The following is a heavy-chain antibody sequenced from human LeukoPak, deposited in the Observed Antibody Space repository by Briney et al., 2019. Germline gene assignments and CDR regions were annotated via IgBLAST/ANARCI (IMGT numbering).Heavy chain of an antibody. J-gene: IGHJ4*02. V-gene: IGHV3-30*07. CDR3: ATAVVPDD. D-gene: IGHD2-21*01. CDR1: GFTFSSYA. Sequence: GGSLRLSCAASGFTFSSYAMHWVRQAPGKGLQWVAAISHDGSEKFYADSVKGRLTISRDNSKNTLFLQMNSLRAEDTAVYYCATAVVPDDWGQGTLVTVSS. CDR2: ISHDGSEK.